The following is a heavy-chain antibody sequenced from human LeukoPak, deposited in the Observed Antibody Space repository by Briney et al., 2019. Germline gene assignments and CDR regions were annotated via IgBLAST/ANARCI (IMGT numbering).Heavy chain of an antibody. J-gene: IGHJ4*02. Sequence: ASVKVSCKASGYTFTGYYMHWVRQAPGQGLEWMGWINPNSGGTNYAQKFQGRFTMTRDTSISTAYMELSRLRSDDTAVYYCARDSEYYDSSGPSDYWGQGTLVTVSS. CDR3: ARDSEYYDSSGPSDY. D-gene: IGHD3-22*01. CDR1: GYTFTGYY. CDR2: INPNSGGT. V-gene: IGHV1-2*02.